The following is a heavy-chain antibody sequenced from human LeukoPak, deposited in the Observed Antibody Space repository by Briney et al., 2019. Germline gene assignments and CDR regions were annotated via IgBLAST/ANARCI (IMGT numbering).Heavy chain of an antibody. CDR1: GGSLSSGDYY. CDR2: IYYSGST. D-gene: IGHD3-22*01. Sequence: SQTLSLTCTVSGGSLSSGDYYWNWIRQPPGKGLEWIGYIYYSGSTYYNPSLKSRLTISVDTSKNHFSLKLSSVTAADTAVYYCAREPEIRLSPHYYDSSGILDYWGQGTLVTVSS. J-gene: IGHJ4*02. V-gene: IGHV4-30-4*08. CDR3: AREPEIRLSPHYYDSSGILDY.